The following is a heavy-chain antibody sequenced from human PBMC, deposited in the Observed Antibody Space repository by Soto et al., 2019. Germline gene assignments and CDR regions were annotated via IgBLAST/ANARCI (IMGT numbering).Heavy chain of an antibody. J-gene: IGHJ3*02. CDR1: GYTFTGYY. CDR2: INPNSGGT. V-gene: IGHV1-2*02. D-gene: IGHD3-22*01. Sequence: ASVQVSCKASGYTFTGYYMHWVRQAPGQGLEWMGWINPNSGGTNYAQKFQGRVTMTRDTSISTAYMELSRLRSDDTAVYYCARGKYYDSSGHDAFDIWGQGTMVTVSS. CDR3: ARGKYYDSSGHDAFDI.